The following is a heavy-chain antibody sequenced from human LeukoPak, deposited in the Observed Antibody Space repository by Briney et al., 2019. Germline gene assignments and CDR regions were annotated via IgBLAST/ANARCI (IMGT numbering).Heavy chain of an antibody. D-gene: IGHD1-26*01. J-gene: IGHJ4*02. CDR1: GGSISSYY. CDR2: IYYSGST. Sequence: SETLSLTCTVSGGSISSYYWSWIRQPPGKGLEWIGYIYYSGSTYYNPSLKSRVTISVDTSKNQFSLKLSSVTAADTAVYYCARLQWELGGYWGQGTLVTVSS. CDR3: ARLQWELGGY. V-gene: IGHV4-59*12.